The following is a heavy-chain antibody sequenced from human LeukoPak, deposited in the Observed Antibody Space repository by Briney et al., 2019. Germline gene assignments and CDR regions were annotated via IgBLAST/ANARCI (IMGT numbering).Heavy chain of an antibody. Sequence: PSETLSLTCTVSGGSISSYYWSWIRQTPGKGLEWIGYIYYSGSTNYNPSLKSRVNISVDTSKNQFSLKLSSVTAADTALYYCASLYCSSTSCYLFHCGQRAILADSS. V-gene: IGHV4-59*08. CDR3: ASLYCSSTSCYLFH. J-gene: IGHJ4*02. D-gene: IGHD2-2*01. CDR1: GGSISSYY. CDR2: IYYSGST.